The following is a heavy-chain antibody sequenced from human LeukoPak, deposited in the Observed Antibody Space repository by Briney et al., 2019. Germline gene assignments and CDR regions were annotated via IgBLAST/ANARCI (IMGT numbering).Heavy chain of an antibody. CDR3: VTDQGH. J-gene: IGHJ4*02. CDR1: GLTFSTYA. Sequence: PGGSLRLPCAASGLTFSTYAMTWVRQAPGKGLDWVSSIGGSGTGTYYADSVKGRFTMSRDNARNTLFLQMSALRVDDTAMYYCVTDQGHWGQGTLVTVSS. CDR2: IGGSGTGT. V-gene: IGHV3-23*01.